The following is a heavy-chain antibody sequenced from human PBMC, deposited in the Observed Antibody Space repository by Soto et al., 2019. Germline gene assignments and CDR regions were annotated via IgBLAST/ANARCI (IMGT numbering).Heavy chain of an antibody. J-gene: IGHJ4*02. CDR3: ASLSYGDVYFDY. D-gene: IGHD4-17*01. CDR1: GYTFTGYY. Sequence: ASVKVSCKASGYTFTGYYMHWVRQAPGQGLGWMGWINPNSGGTNYAQKFQGRVTMTRDTSISTAYMELSRLRSDDTAVYYCASLSYGDVYFDYWGQGTLVTVSS. V-gene: IGHV1-2*02. CDR2: INPNSGGT.